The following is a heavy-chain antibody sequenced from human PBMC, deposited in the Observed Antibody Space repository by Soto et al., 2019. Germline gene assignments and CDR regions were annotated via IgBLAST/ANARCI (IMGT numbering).Heavy chain of an antibody. CDR3: ARGRYCLTGRCFPNWFDS. CDR2: IYKSTTT. Sequence: SETLSLTCSVSGDSISTVDYFWAWIRQPPGQALEYIGYIYKSTTTYYNPSFESRVAISLDTSKSQFSLTVTSVTAADTAVYFCARGRYCLTGRCFPNWFDSWGQGTLVTVSS. D-gene: IGHD2-15*01. J-gene: IGHJ5*01. CDR1: GDSISTVDYF. V-gene: IGHV4-30-4*01.